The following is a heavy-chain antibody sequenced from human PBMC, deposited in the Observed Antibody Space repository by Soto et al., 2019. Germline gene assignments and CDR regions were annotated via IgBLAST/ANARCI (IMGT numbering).Heavy chain of an antibody. CDR3: ARGRYCLTGRCFPNWFDS. CDR2: IYKSTTT. Sequence: SETLSLTCSVSGDSISTVDYFWAWIRQPPGQALEYIGYIYKSTTTYYNPSFESRVAISLDTSKSQFSLTVTSVTAADTAVYFCARGRYCLTGRCFPNWFDSWGQGTLVTVSS. D-gene: IGHD2-15*01. J-gene: IGHJ5*01. CDR1: GDSISTVDYF. V-gene: IGHV4-30-4*01.